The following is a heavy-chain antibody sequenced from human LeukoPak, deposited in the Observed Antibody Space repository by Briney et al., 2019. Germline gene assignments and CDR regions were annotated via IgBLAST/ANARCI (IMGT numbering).Heavy chain of an antibody. D-gene: IGHD3-22*01. J-gene: IGHJ4*02. Sequence: SVKVSCTASGGTFSSYAISWVRQAPGQGLEWMGGIIPIFGTANYAQKFQGRVTITADESTSTAYMELSSLRSEDTAVYYCARVVFRNYYDSSGYSFSPLGMDYWGQGTLVTVSS. V-gene: IGHV1-69*13. CDR1: GGTFSSYA. CDR3: ARVVFRNYYDSSGYSFSPLGMDY. CDR2: IIPIFGTA.